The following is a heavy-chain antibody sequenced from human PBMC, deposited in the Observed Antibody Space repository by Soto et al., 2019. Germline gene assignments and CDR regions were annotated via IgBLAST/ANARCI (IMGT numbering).Heavy chain of an antibody. CDR2: IRSKAYGGTT. CDR1: GFTFGYYA. Sequence: GGSLRLSCTASGFTFGYYAMSWVRQAPGKGLEWVGFIRSKAYGGTTEYAASVKGRSTISRDDSKSIAYLQMNSLKTEDTAVYYCTRDLXIFGVVIIHHYYYGMDVWGQGTTVTVSS. D-gene: IGHD3-3*02. V-gene: IGHV3-49*04. J-gene: IGHJ6*02. CDR3: TRDLXIFGVVIIHHYYYGMDV.